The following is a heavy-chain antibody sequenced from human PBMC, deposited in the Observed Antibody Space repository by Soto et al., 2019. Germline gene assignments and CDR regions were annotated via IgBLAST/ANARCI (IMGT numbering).Heavy chain of an antibody. D-gene: IGHD5-18*01. CDR2: IWYDGSNK. CDR3: ARLHIQIWFNGAFDI. CDR1: GFTFSSYG. V-gene: IGHV3-33*01. J-gene: IGHJ3*02. Sequence: GGSLRLSCAASGFTFSSYGMHWVRQAPGKGLEWVAVIWYDGSNKYYADSVKGRFTISRDNSKNTLYLQMNSLRAEDTAVYYCARLHIQIWFNGAFDIWGQGTMVTVSS.